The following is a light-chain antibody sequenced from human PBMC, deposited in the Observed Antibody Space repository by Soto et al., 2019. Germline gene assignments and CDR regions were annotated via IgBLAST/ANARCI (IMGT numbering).Light chain of an antibody. Sequence: DIQMTQSPSTLSASVGDRVTITCRASQSISSWLAWYQQKPGKAPKLLIYDASSLESGVPSRFSGSGSGTEFPPTISSRQTDDFATYYCQQYNSYSWTFGQGTKVEIK. CDR1: QSISSW. J-gene: IGKJ1*01. CDR3: QQYNSYSWT. CDR2: DAS. V-gene: IGKV1-5*01.